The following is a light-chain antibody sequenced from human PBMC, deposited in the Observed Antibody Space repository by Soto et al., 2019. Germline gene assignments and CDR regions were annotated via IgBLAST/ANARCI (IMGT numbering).Light chain of an antibody. CDR3: QQFGSAFIT. Sequence: EIVMTQSPVTLSVSPGGRATLSCRASQSISDTLAWYQQKPGQAPRLLIHGASTRAPGVPDRFSGSGSGTDFTLTISRVEPEDFAVYFCQQFGSAFITFGQGTRLEIK. J-gene: IGKJ5*01. CDR1: QSISDT. V-gene: IGKV3-20*01. CDR2: GAS.